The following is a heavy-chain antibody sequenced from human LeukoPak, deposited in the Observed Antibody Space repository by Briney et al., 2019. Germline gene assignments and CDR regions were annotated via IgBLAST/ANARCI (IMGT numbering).Heavy chain of an antibody. D-gene: IGHD3-22*01. CDR2: IIPIFGTA. CDR3: ARDYYDGAFDM. Sequence: SVKVSCKASGGTFSRYAISWVRQAPGQRLEWMGGIIPIFGTANYAQKFQGRVTITADESTSTAYMELSSLRSEDTAVYYCARDYYDGAFDMWGQGTMVTVSS. V-gene: IGHV1-69*01. J-gene: IGHJ3*02. CDR1: GGTFSRYA.